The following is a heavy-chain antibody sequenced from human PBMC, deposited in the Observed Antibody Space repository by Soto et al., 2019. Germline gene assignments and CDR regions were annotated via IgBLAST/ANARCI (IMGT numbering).Heavy chain of an antibody. V-gene: IGHV1-18*01. Sequence: ASVKVSCKASGYTFTSYGISWVRQAPGQGLEWMGWISAYNGNTNYAQKLQGRVTMTTDTSTSTAYMELRSLRSDDTAVYYCARGPAKIPDYYYYGMDVWGQGTTVTVSS. CDR1: GYTFTSYG. J-gene: IGHJ6*02. CDR2: ISAYNGNT. CDR3: ARGPAKIPDYYYYGMDV. D-gene: IGHD2-2*02.